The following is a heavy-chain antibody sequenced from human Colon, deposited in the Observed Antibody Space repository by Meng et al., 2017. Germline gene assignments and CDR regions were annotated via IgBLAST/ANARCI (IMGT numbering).Heavy chain of an antibody. CDR2: FGSDGSST. Sequence: GGFLRLSCAASGFTFSSYGMHWVRQAPGKGLLWVSRFGSDGSSTTYADSVKGRFTTSRDNAKNTLYLQMNSLRAEDTAVYYCTRASPDYFGSGSYAFDIWGQGTMVTISS. V-gene: IGHV3-74*01. CDR1: GFTFSSYG. J-gene: IGHJ3*02. CDR3: TRASPDYFGSGSYAFDI. D-gene: IGHD3-10*01.